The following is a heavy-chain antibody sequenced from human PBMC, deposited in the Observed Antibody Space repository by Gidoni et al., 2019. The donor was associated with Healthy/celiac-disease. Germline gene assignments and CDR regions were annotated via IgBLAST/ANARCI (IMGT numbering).Heavy chain of an antibody. CDR2: ISDDGSNK. D-gene: IGHD5-18*01. Sequence: QVQLVESGGGVVQPGRSLRPSCAASGCTPSSYAMHWVRQAPGKGLEWVAVISDDGSNKYYADSVKGRFTSSRDNSKNTLYLQMNSLRAEDTAVYYCARGGGDSYGYGGFDWGQGTTVTVSS. CDR1: GCTPSSYA. V-gene: IGHV3-30-3*01. CDR3: ARGGGDSYGYGGFD. J-gene: IGHJ6*02.